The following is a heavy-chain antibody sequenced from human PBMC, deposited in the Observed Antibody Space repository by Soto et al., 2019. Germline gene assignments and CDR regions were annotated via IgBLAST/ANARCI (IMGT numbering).Heavy chain of an antibody. CDR2: ISAYNGNT. CDR3: ARELCSSTSCYVYYYYYYGIDV. D-gene: IGHD2-2*01. J-gene: IGHJ6*02. CDR1: GYTFTSYG. Sequence: GASVKVSCKASGYTFTSYGISWVRQAPGQGLEWMGWISAYNGNTNYAQKLQGRATMTTDTSTSTAYMELRSLRSDDTAVYYCARELCSSTSCYVYYYYYYGIDVWGQGTTVTVSS. V-gene: IGHV1-18*01.